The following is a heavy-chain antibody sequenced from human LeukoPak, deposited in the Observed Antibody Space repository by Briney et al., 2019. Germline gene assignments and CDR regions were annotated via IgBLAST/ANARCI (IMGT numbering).Heavy chain of an antibody. CDR1: GFTVSSNY. CDR3: AKGITIFDESFDH. D-gene: IGHD3-3*01. V-gene: IGHV3-23*01. Sequence: GGSLSLSCAASGFTVSSNYMSWVRQAPGKGLEWVSAISGSGGSTYYADSVKGRFTISRDNSKNTLYLQMNSLRAEDTAVYYCAKGITIFDESFDHWGQGTLVTVSS. CDR2: ISGSGGST. J-gene: IGHJ4*02.